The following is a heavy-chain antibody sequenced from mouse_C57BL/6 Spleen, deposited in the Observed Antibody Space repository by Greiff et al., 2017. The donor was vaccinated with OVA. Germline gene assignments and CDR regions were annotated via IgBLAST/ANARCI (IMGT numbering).Heavy chain of an antibody. CDR2: IDPNSGGT. J-gene: IGHJ4*01. CDR1: GYTFTSYW. D-gene: IGHD1-1*01. V-gene: IGHV1-72*01. Sequence: QVHVKQPGAELVKPGASVKLSCKASGYTFTSYWMHWVKQRPGRGLEWIGRIDPNSGGTKYNEKFKSKATLTVDKPSSTAYMQLSSLTSEDSAVYYCARPYYYGSTGAMDYWGQGTSVTVSS. CDR3: ARPYYYGSTGAMDY.